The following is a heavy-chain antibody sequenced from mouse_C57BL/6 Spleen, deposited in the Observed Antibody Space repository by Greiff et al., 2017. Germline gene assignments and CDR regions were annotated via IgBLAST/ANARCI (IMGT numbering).Heavy chain of an antibody. CDR2: IDPEDGDT. V-gene: IGHV14-2*01. CDR1: GFNITDYY. Sequence: EVQLQQSGAELVKPGASVKLSCTASGFNITDYYMHWVKQRTDQGLEWIGRIDPEDGDTNYAPKFRGTATLPADTSSNTAYLQLSSLTSGDTADYYGARDWDNGSSYGYFDVWGTGTTGTVSS. CDR3: ARDWDNGSSYGYFDV. J-gene: IGHJ1*03. D-gene: IGHD1-1*01.